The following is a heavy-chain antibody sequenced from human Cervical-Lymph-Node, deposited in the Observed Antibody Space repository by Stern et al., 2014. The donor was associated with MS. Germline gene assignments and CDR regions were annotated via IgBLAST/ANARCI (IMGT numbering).Heavy chain of an antibody. CDR1: GGSISSGGYY. J-gene: IGHJ4*02. CDR3: ARSDIVATHFDY. Sequence: QLQLQESGPGLVKPSQTLSLTCTVSGGSISSGGYYWSWIRQHPGKGLEWIGYIYYSGSTYYNPSLKSRVTISVDTSKNQFSLKLSSVTAADTAVYYCARSDIVATHFDYWGQGTLVTVSS. V-gene: IGHV4-31*03. D-gene: IGHD5-12*01. CDR2: IYYSGST.